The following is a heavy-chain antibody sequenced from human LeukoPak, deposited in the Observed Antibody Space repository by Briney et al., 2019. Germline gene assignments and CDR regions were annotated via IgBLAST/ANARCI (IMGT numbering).Heavy chain of an antibody. Sequence: VSVIYNGGSTYYADSVKGRFTISRDNSKDTLYLQMNSLRAEDTAVYYCAGSSSWYDWFDPWGQGTLVTVSS. V-gene: IGHV3-53*01. CDR3: AGSSSWYDWFDP. J-gene: IGHJ5*02. CDR2: IYNGGST. D-gene: IGHD6-13*01.